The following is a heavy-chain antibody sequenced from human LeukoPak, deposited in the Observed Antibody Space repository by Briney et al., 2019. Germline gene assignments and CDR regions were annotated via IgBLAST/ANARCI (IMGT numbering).Heavy chain of an antibody. V-gene: IGHV4-59*12. CDR2: IYHSGST. CDR1: GGSISSYY. CDR3: ARRGYDSSGYSGAFDI. J-gene: IGHJ3*02. D-gene: IGHD3-22*01. Sequence: PSETLSLTCTVSGGSISSYYWSWIRQPPGKGLEWIGEIYHSGSTNYNPSLKSRVTISVDKSKNQFSLKLSSVTAADTAVYYCARRGYDSSGYSGAFDIWGQGTMVTVSS.